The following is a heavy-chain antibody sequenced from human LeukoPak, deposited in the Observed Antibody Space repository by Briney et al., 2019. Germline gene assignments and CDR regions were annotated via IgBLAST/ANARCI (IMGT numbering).Heavy chain of an antibody. Sequence: SETLSLTCTVSRGFITSHSWGWVRQPPGKGLEWIGHTHYSGTTSYNPSLKSRVTITSDTSNDQFSLKLSSVTAADTAMYYCARWGVPSFDFWGRGTLVTVSS. CDR3: ARWGVPSFDF. V-gene: IGHV4-59*11. D-gene: IGHD3-16*01. J-gene: IGHJ4*02. CDR2: THYSGTT. CDR1: RGFITSHS.